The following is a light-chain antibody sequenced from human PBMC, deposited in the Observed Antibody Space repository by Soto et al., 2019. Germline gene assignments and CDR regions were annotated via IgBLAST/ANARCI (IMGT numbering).Light chain of an antibody. CDR3: QQYSIWRT. CDR1: QSVSIK. J-gene: IGKJ1*01. V-gene: IGKV3-15*01. CDR2: DTS. Sequence: VFTQSPATLSFSPGQRSPLSFRASQSVSIKLAWYQQKPGQAPRLLIYDTSTRATGIPARFSGSGSGTEFTLTISSLQSEDFAVYYCQQYSIWRTFGQGTKVDIK.